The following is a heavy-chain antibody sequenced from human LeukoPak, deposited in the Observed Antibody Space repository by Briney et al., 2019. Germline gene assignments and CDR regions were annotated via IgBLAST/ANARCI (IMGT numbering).Heavy chain of an antibody. D-gene: IGHD3-22*01. CDR1: GFTFDDYA. J-gene: IGHJ4*02. V-gene: IGHV3-9*01. CDR2: ISWNSGSI. Sequence: GGSLRLSCAASGFTFDDYAMHWVRQAPGKGLEWVSGISWNSGSIGYADFVKGRFTISRDNAKNSLYLQMNSLRAEDTALYYCAKDHEYYYDSSGSGGAFDYWGQGTLVTVSS. CDR3: AKDHEYYYDSSGSGGAFDY.